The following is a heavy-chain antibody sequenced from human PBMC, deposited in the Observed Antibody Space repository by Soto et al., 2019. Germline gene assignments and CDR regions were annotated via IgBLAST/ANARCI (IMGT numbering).Heavy chain of an antibody. D-gene: IGHD3-9*01. J-gene: IGHJ6*02. CDR2: IYHSGST. V-gene: IGHV4-4*02. CDR3: ASRLRYFDWSRTPGTNYGMDV. Sequence: QVQLQESGPGLVKPSGTLSLTCAVSGGSISSSNWWSWVRQPPGKGLEWIGEIYHSGSTNYNPSLKSRVTISVDKSKNQFSLKLSSVTAADTAVYYCASRLRYFDWSRTPGTNYGMDVWGQGTTVTVSS. CDR1: GGSISSSNW.